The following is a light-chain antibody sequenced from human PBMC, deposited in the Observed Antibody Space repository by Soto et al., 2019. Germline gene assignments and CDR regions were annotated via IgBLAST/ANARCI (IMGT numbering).Light chain of an antibody. CDR2: DVN. Sequence: QSALTQPASVSGSPGQSITISCTGTSSDVGRYNFVSWYQQHPGKAPKFIIYDVNNRPSGVSNRFSGSKSGDTASLTISGLQAEDEDDYYCSSYTSSSTYVFGTGTKVTVL. CDR3: SSYTSSSTYV. CDR1: SSDVGRYNF. J-gene: IGLJ1*01. V-gene: IGLV2-14*01.